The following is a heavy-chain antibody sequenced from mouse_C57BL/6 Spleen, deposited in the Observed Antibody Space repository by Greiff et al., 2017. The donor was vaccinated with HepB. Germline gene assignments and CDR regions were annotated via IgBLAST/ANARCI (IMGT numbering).Heavy chain of an antibody. CDR3: ARAWDIYFDY. CDR1: GFTFSSYA. CDR2: ISDGGSYT. V-gene: IGHV5-4*03. J-gene: IGHJ2*01. Sequence: EVMLVESGGGLVKPGGSLKLSCAASGFTFSSYAMSWVRQTPEKRLEWVATISDGGSYTYYPDNVKGRFTISRDNAKNNLYLQMSHLKSKDTAMYYCARAWDIYFDYWGQGTTLTVSS. D-gene: IGHD4-1*01.